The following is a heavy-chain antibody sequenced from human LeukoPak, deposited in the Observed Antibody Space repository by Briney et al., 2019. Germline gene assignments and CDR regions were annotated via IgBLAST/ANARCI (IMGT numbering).Heavy chain of an antibody. Sequence: PGGSLRLSCAASGFTFSSYWMHWVRQAPGKGLVWVSRINSDGSSTTYADSVKGRFTISRDNAKNTLYLQMNSLRAEDTAVYYCARVVTYYYDSSLDYWGQGTLVTVSS. CDR2: INSDGSST. V-gene: IGHV3-74*01. CDR3: ARVVTYYYDSSLDY. CDR1: GFTFSSYW. J-gene: IGHJ4*02. D-gene: IGHD3-22*01.